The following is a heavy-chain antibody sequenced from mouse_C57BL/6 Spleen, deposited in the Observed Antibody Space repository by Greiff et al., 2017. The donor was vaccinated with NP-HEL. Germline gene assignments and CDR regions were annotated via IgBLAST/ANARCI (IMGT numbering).Heavy chain of an antibody. CDR3: ARDGSSPYWYFDG. D-gene: IGHD1-1*01. V-gene: IGHV1-50*01. Sequence: VQLQQSGAELVKPGASVKLSCKASGYTFTSYWMQWVKQRPGQGLEWIGEIDPSDSYTNYNQKFKGKATLTVDTSSSTAYMQLSSLTSEDSAVYYCARDGSSPYWYFDGWGTGTTVTVSS. CDR2: IDPSDSYT. J-gene: IGHJ1*03. CDR1: GYTFTSYW.